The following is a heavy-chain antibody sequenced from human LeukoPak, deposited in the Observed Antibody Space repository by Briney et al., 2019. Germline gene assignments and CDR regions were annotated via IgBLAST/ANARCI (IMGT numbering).Heavy chain of an antibody. CDR2: IPNDDSVI. Sequence: GGSLRLSCEASGITFRASSVNWVRQAPGKGLEWLSYIPNDDSVIYYADSVRGRFTSSKDNTKNIAYLQMSSLRAEDTAVYYCARIRGPTLSTCHTDVWGSGTTVTVS. J-gene: IGHJ6*03. D-gene: IGHD2/OR15-2a*01. CDR1: GITFRASS. V-gene: IGHV3-48*04. CDR3: ARIRGPTLSTCHTDV.